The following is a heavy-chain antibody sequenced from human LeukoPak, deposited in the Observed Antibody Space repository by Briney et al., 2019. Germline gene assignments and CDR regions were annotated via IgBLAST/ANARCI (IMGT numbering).Heavy chain of an antibody. CDR3: AKTAADN. D-gene: IGHD6-13*01. CDR2: ISHDGSNK. J-gene: IGHJ4*02. Sequence: GGSLKLSCAASGFTFSSYGMHWVRQAPGKGLEWVAVISHDGSNKYYADSVKGRFTISRDNSKNTLYLQMNSLRAEDTAVYYCAKTAADNWGQGTLVTVSS. V-gene: IGHV3-30*18. CDR1: GFTFSSYG.